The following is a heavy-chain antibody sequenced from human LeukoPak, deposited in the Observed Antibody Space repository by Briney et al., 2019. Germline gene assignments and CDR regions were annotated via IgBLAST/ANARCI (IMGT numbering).Heavy chain of an antibody. CDR2: TIPIFGST. D-gene: IGHD2-15*01. CDR3: ARDSPIPNPDCTGGTCLPMGGPFDI. Sequence: SVKVSCKASGGIFSTYAINWVRQAPGQGLEWMGRTIPIFGSTNYTQKFQRIATITADKSTSTAYMELSSLRSEDTAMYYCARDSPIPNPDCTGGTCLPMGGPFDIWGQGTMVTVSS. CDR1: GGIFSTYA. J-gene: IGHJ3*02. V-gene: IGHV1-69*06.